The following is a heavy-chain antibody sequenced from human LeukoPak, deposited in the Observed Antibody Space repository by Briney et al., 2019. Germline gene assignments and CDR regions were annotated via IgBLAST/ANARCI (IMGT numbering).Heavy chain of an antibody. J-gene: IGHJ4*02. CDR1: GGSISGNYY. D-gene: IGHD3-16*02. V-gene: IGHV4-4*07. Sequence: SETLSLTCTVSGGSISGNYYWSWIRQPAGKGLEWIGRIYARGNTNYNPSLKSRVTMSVDTSKNQFSLKLSSVTAADTAVYYCAREYDYVWGSYRFFDYWGQGTLVTVSS. CDR3: AREYDYVWGSYRFFDY. CDR2: IYARGNT.